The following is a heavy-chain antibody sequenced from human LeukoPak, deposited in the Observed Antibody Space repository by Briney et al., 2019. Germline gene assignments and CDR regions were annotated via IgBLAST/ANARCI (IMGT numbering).Heavy chain of an antibody. V-gene: IGHV4-34*01. CDR2: INHSGST. J-gene: IGHJ6*02. Sequence: SETLSPTCAVYGGSFSGYYWSWIRQPPGKGLEWIGEINHSGSTNYNPSLKSRVTISVDTSKNQFSLKLSSVTAADTAVYYCARVRRRYYDSSGYYYGAQYYYGMDVWGQGTTVTVSS. D-gene: IGHD3-22*01. CDR3: ARVRRRYYDSSGYYYGAQYYYGMDV. CDR1: GGSFSGYY.